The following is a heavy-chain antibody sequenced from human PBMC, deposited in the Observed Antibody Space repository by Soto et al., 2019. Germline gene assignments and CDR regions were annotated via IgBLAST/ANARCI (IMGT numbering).Heavy chain of an antibody. D-gene: IGHD3-22*01. CDR2: ISAYNGNT. V-gene: IGHV1-18*01. Sequence: RASVKVSCKASGYTFTSYGISWVRQAPGQGLEWMGWISAYNGNTNYAQKLQGRVTMTTDTSTSTAYMELRSLRSDDTAVYYCARDPQDYYDSSGYYHYYYGMDVWGQGTTVTVSS. CDR1: GYTFTSYG. J-gene: IGHJ6*02. CDR3: ARDPQDYYDSSGYYHYYYGMDV.